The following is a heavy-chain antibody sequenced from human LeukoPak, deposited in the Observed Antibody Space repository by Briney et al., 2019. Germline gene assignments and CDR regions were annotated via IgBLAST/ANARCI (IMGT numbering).Heavy chain of an antibody. V-gene: IGHV3-21*01. Sequence: PGGSLRLSCAASGFTFSSYSMNWVRQAPGKGLEWVSSISSSSSYIYYADSVKGRFTISRDNAKNSLYLQMNSLRAEDTAVYYCAKPGGDIAAAGLPTGYFDYWGQGTLVTVSS. J-gene: IGHJ4*02. CDR1: GFTFSSYS. CDR3: AKPGGDIAAAGLPTGYFDY. D-gene: IGHD6-13*01. CDR2: ISSSSSYI.